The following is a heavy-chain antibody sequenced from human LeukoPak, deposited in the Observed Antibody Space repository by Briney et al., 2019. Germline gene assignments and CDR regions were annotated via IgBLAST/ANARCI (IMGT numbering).Heavy chain of an antibody. D-gene: IGHD3-9*01. CDR2: ISGSGGST. CDR1: GFTFSSYA. V-gene: IGHV3-23*01. CDR3: AKDPQAVRYFDWLSAPGETDV. J-gene: IGHJ6*02. Sequence: GGSLRLSCAASGFTFSSYAMSWVRQAPGKGLEWVSAISGSGGSTYYADSVKGRFTISRDNSKNTLYLQMNSLRAEDTAVYYCAKDPQAVRYFDWLSAPGETDVWGQGTTVTVSS.